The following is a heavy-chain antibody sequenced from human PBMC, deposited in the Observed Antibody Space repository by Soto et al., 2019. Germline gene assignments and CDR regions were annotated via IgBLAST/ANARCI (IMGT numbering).Heavy chain of an antibody. Sequence: QVQLVESGGGVVQPGRSLRLSCAASGFTFSSYVMHWVRQAPGKGLEWVAIISYDGNNKYYAHSVKGRFTISRDNSKNTLYMKMTSVRAEDPAVYYCARVGRDGGSCYTLVGLRYGMDVWGQGTTVTVSS. D-gene: IGHD2-15*01. J-gene: IGHJ6*02. CDR2: ISYDGNNK. CDR3: ARVGRDGGSCYTLVGLRYGMDV. V-gene: IGHV3-30-3*01. CDR1: GFTFSSYV.